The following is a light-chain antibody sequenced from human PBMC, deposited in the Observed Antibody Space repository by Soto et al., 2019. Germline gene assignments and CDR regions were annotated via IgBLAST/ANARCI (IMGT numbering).Light chain of an antibody. V-gene: IGKV3-20*01. Sequence: EIVLTQSPGTLSFSPGERATLSCRASQSVSSNSLAWYQQIPGQAPRLLIYGASNRATGIPDRFSGSGSGTDFTLTISRLEPEDFAVYYCQQYGSSGTFGQGTTVDIK. CDR3: QQYGSSGT. CDR1: QSVSSNS. J-gene: IGKJ1*01. CDR2: GAS.